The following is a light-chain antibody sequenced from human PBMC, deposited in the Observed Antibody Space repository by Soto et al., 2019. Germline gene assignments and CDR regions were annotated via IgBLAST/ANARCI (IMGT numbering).Light chain of an antibody. CDR3: QQYGISPT. J-gene: IGKJ1*01. CDR1: QSVSSNY. CDR2: DVS. V-gene: IGKV3-20*01. Sequence: DIVLTQSPGTLSLSPGERATLSCRSSQSVSSNYLAWYQQKPDQAPRLVIYDVSGSATGIPDTFSGRGSGTGFPLTISGLEPEDAAVYYCQQYGISPTFGRGTKVE.